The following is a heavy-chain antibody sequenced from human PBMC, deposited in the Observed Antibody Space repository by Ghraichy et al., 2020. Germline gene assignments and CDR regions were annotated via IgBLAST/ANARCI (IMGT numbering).Heavy chain of an antibody. Sequence: LSLTCAASGFTFSSYRMNWVRQALGKGLEWVSFIDSSSSYIYYADSVKGRFTISRDNAKNSLSLQMNSLRADDTAVYYCARDPGYCSGGRCFPDAFDIWGQRAMVTVCS. CDR1: GFTFSSYR. CDR3: ARDPGYCSGGRCFPDAFDI. CDR2: IDSSSSYI. D-gene: IGHD2-15*01. J-gene: IGHJ3*02. V-gene: IGHV3-21*01.